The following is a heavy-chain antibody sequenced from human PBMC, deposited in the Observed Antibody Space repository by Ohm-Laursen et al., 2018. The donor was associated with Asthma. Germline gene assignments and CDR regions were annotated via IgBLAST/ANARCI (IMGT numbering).Heavy chain of an antibody. J-gene: IGHJ6*02. Sequence: SLRLSCSASGFTFSSYGMHWVRQAPGKGLEWVAVIWYDGSNKYYADSVKGRFTISRDNSKNTLYLQMNSLRAEDTAVYYCARSNPYYYYGMDVWGQGTTVTVSS. CDR2: IWYDGSNK. CDR1: GFTFSSYG. CDR3: ARSNPYYYYGMDV. V-gene: IGHV3-33*01.